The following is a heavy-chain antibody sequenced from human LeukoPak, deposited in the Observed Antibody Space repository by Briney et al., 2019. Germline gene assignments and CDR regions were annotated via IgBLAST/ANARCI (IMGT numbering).Heavy chain of an antibody. CDR1: GGTFSSYA. Sequence: ASVKVSCKASGGTFSSYAISWVRQAPGQGLEWMGWISAYNGNTNYAQKLQGRVTMTTDTSTSTAYMELRSLRSDDTAVYYCARVGDYLNWFDPWGQGTLVTVSS. D-gene: IGHD4-17*01. V-gene: IGHV1-18*01. J-gene: IGHJ5*02. CDR3: ARVGDYLNWFDP. CDR2: ISAYNGNT.